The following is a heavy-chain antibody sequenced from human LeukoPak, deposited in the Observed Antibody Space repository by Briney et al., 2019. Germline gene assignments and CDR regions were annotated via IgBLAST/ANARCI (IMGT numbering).Heavy chain of an antibody. CDR2: LGTSGTI. CDR1: GFIVSSGY. V-gene: IGHV3-53*01. D-gene: IGHD1-26*01. CDR3: AKDQRWESPHYLDS. J-gene: IGHJ4*02. Sequence: GGSLRLSCAASGFIVSSGYMSWFRLAPGKGLEWVSILGTSGTIYYTDSVRGRFTISRDNSKNTLYVQMNSLRDEDTAVYYCAKDQRWESPHYLDSWGQGTLVTVSS.